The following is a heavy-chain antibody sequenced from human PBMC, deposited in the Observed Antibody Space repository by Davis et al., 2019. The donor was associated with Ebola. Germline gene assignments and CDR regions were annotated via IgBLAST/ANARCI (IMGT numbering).Heavy chain of an antibody. CDR2: ISSSSSYI. D-gene: IGHD1-26*01. J-gene: IGHJ5*02. CDR3: ARLIGSYPNWFDP. Sequence: PGGSLRLSCAASGFTFSSYAMHWVRQAPGKGLEWVSCISSSSSYIYYGDSVKGRFTISRDNAKSSLYLQMNSLRAEDTAVYYCARLIGSYPNWFDPWGQGTLVTVSS. V-gene: IGHV3-21*01. CDR1: GFTFSSYA.